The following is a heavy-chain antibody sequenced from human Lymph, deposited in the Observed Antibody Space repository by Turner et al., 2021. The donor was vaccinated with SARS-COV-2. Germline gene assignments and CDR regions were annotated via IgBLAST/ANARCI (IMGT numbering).Heavy chain of an antibody. CDR1: GFSFRRSS. CDR3: ARERYDSSGSESYYFDY. D-gene: IGHD3-22*01. Sequence: EVQLVESGGGLVKPGGSLRLSCAASGFSFRRSSMNWVRQAPGKGLEWVSSISSSISYIYYADSVKGRFTISRDSAKNSLYLQMNSLRAEDTAVYYCARERYDSSGSESYYFDYWGQGTLVTVSS. V-gene: IGHV3-21*01. CDR2: ISSSISYI. J-gene: IGHJ4*02.